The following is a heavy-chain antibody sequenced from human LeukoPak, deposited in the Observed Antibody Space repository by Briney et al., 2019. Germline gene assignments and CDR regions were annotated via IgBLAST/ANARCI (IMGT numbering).Heavy chain of an antibody. CDR1: GYTIGSFGSYW. V-gene: IGHV5-51*01. J-gene: IGHJ4*02. Sequence: GESLKISCKGSGYTIGSFGSYWIAWVRRMPGKGLEWMGSIYPIDSDTRYNPSFEGQVTVSVDRSISTAYLQCSSLKASDTAMYYCARVNSARWLFDCWGQGSLLTVSS. D-gene: IGHD5-18*01. CDR2: IYPIDSDT. CDR3: ARVNSARWLFDC.